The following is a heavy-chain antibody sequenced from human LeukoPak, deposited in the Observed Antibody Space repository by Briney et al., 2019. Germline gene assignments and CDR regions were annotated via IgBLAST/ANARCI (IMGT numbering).Heavy chain of an antibody. CDR1: GFTFSSYS. J-gene: IGHJ4*02. Sequence: GGSLRLPCAASGFTFSSYSMNWVRQAPGKGLEWVSSISSSSSYIYYADSVKGRFTISRDNAKNSLYLQMNSLRAEDTAVYYCARGDILTGYYARAFDYWGQGTLVTVSS. V-gene: IGHV3-21*01. CDR2: ISSSSSYI. D-gene: IGHD3-9*01. CDR3: ARGDILTGYYARAFDY.